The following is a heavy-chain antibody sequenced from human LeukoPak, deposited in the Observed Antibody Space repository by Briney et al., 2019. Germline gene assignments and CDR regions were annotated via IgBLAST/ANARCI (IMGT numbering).Heavy chain of an antibody. CDR2: IYHRGST. Sequence: SETLSLTCAVSGVSISGSNWWSWVRQSPGKGLEWIGEIYHRGSTNYNPSLKSRVIIPVDKSKNQFSLKLSSVTAADTAMYYCAIDRRASGSYYADWGQGTLVTVSS. J-gene: IGHJ4*02. V-gene: IGHV4-4*02. D-gene: IGHD1-26*01. CDR3: AIDRRASGSYYAD. CDR1: GVSISGSNW.